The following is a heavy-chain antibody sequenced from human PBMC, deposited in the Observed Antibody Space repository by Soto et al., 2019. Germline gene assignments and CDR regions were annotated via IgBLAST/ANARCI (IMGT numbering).Heavy chain of an antibody. J-gene: IGHJ4*02. D-gene: IGHD5-12*01. Sequence: QVQLVQSGAEVKKPGASVTVSCKASGGTFSTSTFSWVRQAPGQGLEWMGRIIPMPSLVKYAQKFQGRVSITADKYTGTAYMELSSLRSEDTAVYYCATGSDSGYNFSFDYWGQGTLVTVSS. CDR1: GGTFSTST. CDR3: ATGSDSGYNFSFDY. V-gene: IGHV1-69*02. CDR2: IIPMPSLV.